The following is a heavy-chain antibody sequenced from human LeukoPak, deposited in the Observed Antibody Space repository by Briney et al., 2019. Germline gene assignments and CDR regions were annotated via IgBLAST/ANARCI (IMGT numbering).Heavy chain of an antibody. J-gene: IGHJ6*03. Sequence: GGSLRLSCAASGFTFSSYGMHWVRQAPGKGLEWVTFISDDGNNKYYADSVKGRFTISRDNSKNTLYLQMNSLRTEDTAVYYCLTRSLVAVSGNSYMEVWGKGTTVSVSS. CDR2: ISDDGNNK. V-gene: IGHV3-30*12. CDR1: GFTFSSYG. CDR3: LTRSLVAVSGNSYMEV. D-gene: IGHD6-19*01.